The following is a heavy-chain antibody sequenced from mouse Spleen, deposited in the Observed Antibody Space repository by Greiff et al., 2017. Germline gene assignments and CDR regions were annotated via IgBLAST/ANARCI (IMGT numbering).Heavy chain of an antibody. D-gene: IGHD2-3*01. CDR2: IWAGGST. Sequence: QVQLQQSGPGLVAPSQSLSITCTVSGFSLTSYGVHWVRQPPGKGLEWLGVIWAGGSTNYNSALMSRLSISKDNSKSQVFLKMNSLQTDDTAMYYCARPLDGYYDYAMDYWGQGTSVTVSS. J-gene: IGHJ4*01. CDR3: ARPLDGYYDYAMDY. V-gene: IGHV2-9*02. CDR1: GFSLTSYG.